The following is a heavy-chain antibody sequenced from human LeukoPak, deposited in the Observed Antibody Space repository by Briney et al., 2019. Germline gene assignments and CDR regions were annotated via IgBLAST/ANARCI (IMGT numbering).Heavy chain of an antibody. J-gene: IGHJ4*02. CDR2: IKQDGSEK. CDR3: ARGMVRYYDSSGYSHHFDY. CDR1: GFTFISYW. Sequence: GGSLRLSCAASGFTFISYWMTWVRQAPGKGLEWVANIKQDGSEKYYVDSVKGRFTISRDNAKNSLYLQMNSLRSDDTAVYYCARGMVRYYDSSGYSHHFDYWGQGTLVTVSS. D-gene: IGHD3-22*01. V-gene: IGHV3-7*03.